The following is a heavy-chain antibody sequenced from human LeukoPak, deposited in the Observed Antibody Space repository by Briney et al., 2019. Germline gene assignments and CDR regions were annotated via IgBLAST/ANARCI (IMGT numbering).Heavy chain of an antibody. Sequence: PGGSLRLPCAASGFTFSDYYMSWIRQAPGKGLEWVSYISRSGSTIYYADSVKGRFTISRDNAKNSLYLQMNSLRAEDTAVYYCARAFDYYGSGSYGIDYWGQGTLVTVSS. J-gene: IGHJ4*02. CDR3: ARAFDYYGSGSYGIDY. CDR1: GFTFSDYY. CDR2: ISRSGSTI. V-gene: IGHV3-11*01. D-gene: IGHD3-10*01.